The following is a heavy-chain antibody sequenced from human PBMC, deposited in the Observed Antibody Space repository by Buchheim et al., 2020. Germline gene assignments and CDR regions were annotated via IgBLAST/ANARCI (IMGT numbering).Heavy chain of an antibody. CDR2: ISYDGSKK. D-gene: IGHD3-10*01. V-gene: IGHV3-30*18. Sequence: QVQVVESGGGVVQPGGSPRLSCGASGFSFRDYGMHWVRQAPGKGLEWVAVISYDGSKKYYGDSVKGRFNIYRDNSKNMVFVQMNSLRVEDTAVYYCTKAFYYGSGDYYSRMGYFFGMDVWGPGTT. CDR1: GFSFRDYG. CDR3: TKAFYYGSGDYYSRMGYFFGMDV. J-gene: IGHJ6*02.